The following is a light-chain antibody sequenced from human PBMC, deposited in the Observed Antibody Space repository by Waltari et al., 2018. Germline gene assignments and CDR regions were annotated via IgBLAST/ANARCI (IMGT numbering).Light chain of an antibody. J-gene: IGKJ2*01. CDR1: ESITNS. CDR3: QQSYTVAFT. CDR2: TAS. V-gene: IGKV1-39*01. Sequence: DIQMTQSPFSLSASVGTGVSITCRASESITNSLNWYQQKPGKAPKLLIHTASSLQSGVPSRFSGRGSGTEFTLTISGLQPGDVATYYCQQSYTVAFTFGPGTKLEI.